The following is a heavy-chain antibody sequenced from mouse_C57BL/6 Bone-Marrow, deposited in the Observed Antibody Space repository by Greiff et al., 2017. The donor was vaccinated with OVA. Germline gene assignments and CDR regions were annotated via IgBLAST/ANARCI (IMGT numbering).Heavy chain of an antibody. CDR2: FHPYNDDT. D-gene: IGHD1-1*01. J-gene: IGHJ2*01. Sequence: QVQLQQPGAELVRPGSSVKLSCKASGYTFTTYPIEWMKQNHGKSLEWIGNFHPYNDDTKYNEKFKGKATLTVEKSSSTVYLELSRLTSDDSAVYYCARGPYYYGSSFLDYWGQGTTLTVSS. CDR3: ARGPYYYGSSFLDY. V-gene: IGHV1-47*01. CDR1: GYTFTTYP.